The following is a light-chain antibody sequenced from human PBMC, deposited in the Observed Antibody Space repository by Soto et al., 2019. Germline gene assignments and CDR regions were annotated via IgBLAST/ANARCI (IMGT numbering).Light chain of an antibody. V-gene: IGKV1-39*01. CDR1: QSISSY. CDR2: AES. Sequence: DIQITQPHSSMYASVGDRVTITCRASQSISSYLNWYQQKPGKAPKLLIYAESSLQSGVPSRFSGIGSGTDFTLTISSLQPEDCATDDCQQSYSTPWTGGQGTKGEIK. CDR3: QQSYSTPWT. J-gene: IGKJ1*01.